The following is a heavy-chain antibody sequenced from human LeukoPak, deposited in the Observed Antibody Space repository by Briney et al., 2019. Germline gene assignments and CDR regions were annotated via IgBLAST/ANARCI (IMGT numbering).Heavy chain of an antibody. V-gene: IGHV1-46*01. CDR1: GYTFTSYY. CDR2: INPSGGST. D-gene: IGHD6-19*01. CDR3: ARDEDSSGFLNWFDP. Sequence: ASVKVSCKASGYTFTSYYMHWVRQAPGQGLEWMGIINPSGGSTSYAQKFQGRVTMTRDMSTSTVYMELSSLRSEDTAVYYCARDEDSSGFLNWFDPWGQGTLVTVSS. J-gene: IGHJ5*02.